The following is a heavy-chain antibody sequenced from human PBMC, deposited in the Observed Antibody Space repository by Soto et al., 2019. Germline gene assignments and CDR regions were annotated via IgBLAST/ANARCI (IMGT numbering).Heavy chain of an antibody. J-gene: IGHJ1*01. Sequence: GGSLRLSCAASGFTFSSYAMSCVGQAPGKWLEWVSAISGSGGSTYYADSVKGRFTIPRDNSRNTPYLQMNSLKAEGTAVYYCAWDFLAQAGTVSWGQFXLVTVDS. CDR2: ISGSGGST. CDR3: AWDFLAQAGTVS. D-gene: IGHD6-19*01. V-gene: IGHV3-23*01. CDR1: GFTFSSYA.